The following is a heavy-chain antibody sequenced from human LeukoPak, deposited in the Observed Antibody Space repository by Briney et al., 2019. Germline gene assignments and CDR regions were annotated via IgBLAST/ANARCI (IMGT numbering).Heavy chain of an antibody. CDR1: GRSFNNAC. CDR3: ARGKGGRPGNTQSYPWYFEM. CDR2: ISHSGST. D-gene: IGHD3-16*02. J-gene: IGHJ2*01. V-gene: IGHV4-34*01. Sequence: SQSQSLTRAVDGRSFNNACRGSIRQPLGKGLEWVGEISHSGSTNCNPSLESRVTMSVDPSKTQFSLNLKSATAADTGVYFCARGKGGRPGNTQSYPWYFEMWGRGTLVTVSS.